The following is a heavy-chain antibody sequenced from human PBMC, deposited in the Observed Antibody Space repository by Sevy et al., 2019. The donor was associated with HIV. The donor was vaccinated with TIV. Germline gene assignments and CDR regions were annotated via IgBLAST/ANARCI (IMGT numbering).Heavy chain of an antibody. CDR1: GFTFSSYS. Sequence: GRSLRLSCAASGFTFSSYSMNWVRQAPGKGLEWVSSISSSSYIYYADSVKGRFTISRDNAKNSLYQQMNSLRAEDTAVYYCARDRPYCSGGSCYRVYFQHWGQGTLVTVSS. CDR2: ISSSSYI. D-gene: IGHD2-15*01. CDR3: ARDRPYCSGGSCYRVYFQH. V-gene: IGHV3-21*01. J-gene: IGHJ1*01.